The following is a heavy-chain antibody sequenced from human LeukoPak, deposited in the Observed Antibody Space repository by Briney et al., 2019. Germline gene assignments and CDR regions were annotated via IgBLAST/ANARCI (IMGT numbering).Heavy chain of an antibody. Sequence: SETLSLTCAVYGGSFSGYYWSWIRQPPGKGLEWIGEINHSGSTNYNPSLKSRVTISVDTSKNQFSLKLSPVTAADTAVYYCARGGGWRRHYYDSSGYSQENWFDPWGQGTLVTVSS. CDR1: GGSFSGYY. CDR3: ARGGGWRRHYYDSSGYSQENWFDP. D-gene: IGHD3-22*01. CDR2: INHSGST. V-gene: IGHV4-34*01. J-gene: IGHJ5*02.